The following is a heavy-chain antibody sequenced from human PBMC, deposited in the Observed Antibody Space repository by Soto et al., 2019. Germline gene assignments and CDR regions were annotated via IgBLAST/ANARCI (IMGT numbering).Heavy chain of an antibody. J-gene: IGHJ6*02. Sequence: GGSLRLSCAASGFTFSSYGMHWVRQAPGKGLEWVAVIWYDGSNKYYADSVKGRFTISRDNSKNTLYLQMNSLRAEDTAVYYCARDREYSSSSGGYYYYGMDVWGQGTTVTVSS. CDR2: IWYDGSNK. CDR1: GFTFSSYG. D-gene: IGHD6-6*01. V-gene: IGHV3-33*01. CDR3: ARDREYSSSSGGYYYYGMDV.